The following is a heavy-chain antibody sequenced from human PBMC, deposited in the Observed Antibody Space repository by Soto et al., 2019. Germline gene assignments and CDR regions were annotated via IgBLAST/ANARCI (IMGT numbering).Heavy chain of an antibody. Sequence: QVQLEQSGAEVRRSGASVKVSCKASGYTFTTLSMHWVRQAPGQRLERMGYINAGNGYTKYTQNFQGRVTITRDTLASTAYMELSSLRSEDTAVYYCASQYCGDYCSPDYWGQGTLVTVSS. CDR1: GYTFTTLS. CDR2: INAGNGYT. D-gene: IGHD2-21*02. CDR3: ASQYCGDYCSPDY. J-gene: IGHJ4*02. V-gene: IGHV1-3*01.